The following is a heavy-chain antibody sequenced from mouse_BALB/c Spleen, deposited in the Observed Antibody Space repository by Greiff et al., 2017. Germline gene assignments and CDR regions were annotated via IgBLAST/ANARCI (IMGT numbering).Heavy chain of an antibody. V-gene: IGHV1-15*01. D-gene: IGHD2-3*01. CDR2: IDPGTGGT. J-gene: IGHJ4*01. CDR3: TSDDDNYYAMDY. CDR1: GYTFTDYE. Sequence: QVQLKQSGAELVRPGASVTLSCTASGYTFTDYEMHWVKQTPVHGLEWIGAIDPGTGGTAYNQKFKGKATLTADKSSSTAYMELRSLTSEDSAVYYCTSDDDNYYAMDYWGQGTSVTVS.